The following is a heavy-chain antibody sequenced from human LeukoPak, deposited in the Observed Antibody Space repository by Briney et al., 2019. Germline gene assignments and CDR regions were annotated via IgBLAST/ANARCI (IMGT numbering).Heavy chain of an antibody. CDR2: IKTDGSEK. J-gene: IGHJ5*02. CDR3: LRYCSGGVCPGWFDP. V-gene: IGHV3-7*01. D-gene: IGHD2-8*02. Sequence: GGSLGLSCVASGFTFSSYTMNWVRQAPGKGLEWVANIKTDGSEKYYVDSVKGRFTISRDNANNSLYLQMNSLRAEDTAVYYCLRYCSGGVCPGWFDPWGQGTLVTVSS. CDR1: GFTFSSYT.